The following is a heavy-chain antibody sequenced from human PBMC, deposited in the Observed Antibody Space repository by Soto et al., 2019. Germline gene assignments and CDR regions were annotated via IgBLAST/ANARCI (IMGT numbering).Heavy chain of an antibody. CDR2: IYYSGST. Sequence: SETLSLTCTVSGGSISSGGYYWSWIRQHPGKGLEWIGYIYYSGSTYYNPSLKSRVTISVDTSKNQFSLKLSSVTAADTAVYYCARHPLTASTYYYYMDVRGKGTTVTVSS. CDR1: GGSISSGGYY. CDR3: ARHPLTASTYYYYMDV. J-gene: IGHJ6*03. V-gene: IGHV4-31*03.